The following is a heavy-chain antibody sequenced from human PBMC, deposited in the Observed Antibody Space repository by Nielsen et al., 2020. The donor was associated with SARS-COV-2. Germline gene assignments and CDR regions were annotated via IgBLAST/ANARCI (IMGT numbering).Heavy chain of an antibody. CDR2: IRTKAHGGTT. Sequence: GESLKISCAASGFTFNNYALHWVRQAPGKGLEWVGFIRTKAHGGTTEYAASVKGRFTISRDDSKSIAYLQMNSLKTEDTAVYYCTRVYYYGSGSLDYWGQGTLVTVSS. D-gene: IGHD3-10*01. V-gene: IGHV3-49*04. CDR3: TRVYYYGSGSLDY. J-gene: IGHJ4*02. CDR1: GFTFNNYA.